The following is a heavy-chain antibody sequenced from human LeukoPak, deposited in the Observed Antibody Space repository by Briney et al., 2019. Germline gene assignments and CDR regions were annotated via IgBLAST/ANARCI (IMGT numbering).Heavy chain of an antibody. V-gene: IGHV3-9*01. CDR1: GFTFDDYA. J-gene: IGHJ6*02. CDR3: AKAPYYYYGMDV. Sequence: GGSLRLSCAASGFTFDDYAMHWVRQAPGKSLEWVSGISWNSGSIGYADSVKGRFTISRDNAKNSLYLQMNSLRAEDTALYYCAKAPYYYYGMDVWGQGTTVTVSS. CDR2: ISWNSGSI.